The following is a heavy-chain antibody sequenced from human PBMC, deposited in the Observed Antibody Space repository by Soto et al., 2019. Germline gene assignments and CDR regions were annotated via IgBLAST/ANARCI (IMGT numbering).Heavy chain of an antibody. CDR1: GYTFTSYG. D-gene: IGHD2-21*01. V-gene: IGHV1-18*01. CDR2: ISAYNGNT. CDR3: ARDPDLADYYYYKDV. Sequence: ASVKVSCKASGYTFTSYGISWVRQAPGQRLEWMGWISAYNGNTNYAQKLQGRVTMTTDTSTSTAYMELRSLRSDDTAVYYCARDPDLADYYYYKDVWGKGTTVTVSS. J-gene: IGHJ6*03.